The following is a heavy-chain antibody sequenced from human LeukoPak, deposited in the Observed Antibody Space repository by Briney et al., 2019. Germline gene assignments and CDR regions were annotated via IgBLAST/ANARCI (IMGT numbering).Heavy chain of an antibody. CDR1: GFTFSSYW. V-gene: IGHV3-7*01. CDR2: IKQDGSEK. Sequence: GGSLRLSCAASGFTFSSYWMSWVRQAPGKGLEWVASIKQDGSEKYYVDSVKGRFTISRDNAKKSLYLQMNSLRAEDTAVYYCARDYYDSSGYDWFDPWGQGTLVTASS. CDR3: ARDYYDSSGYDWFDP. J-gene: IGHJ5*02. D-gene: IGHD3-22*01.